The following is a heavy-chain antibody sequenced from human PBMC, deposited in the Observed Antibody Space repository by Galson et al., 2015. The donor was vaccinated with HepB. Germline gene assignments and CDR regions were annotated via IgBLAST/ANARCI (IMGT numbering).Heavy chain of an antibody. CDR2: ISGSGGST. Sequence: SLRLSCAASGFTFSSYAMSWVRQAPGKGLEWVSAISGSGGSTYYADSVKGRFTISRDNSKNTLYLQMNSLGAEDTAVYYCAKDLNPYGDYVVFDYWGQGTLVTVSS. D-gene: IGHD4-17*01. V-gene: IGHV3-23*01. CDR1: GFTFSSYA. J-gene: IGHJ4*02. CDR3: AKDLNPYGDYVVFDY.